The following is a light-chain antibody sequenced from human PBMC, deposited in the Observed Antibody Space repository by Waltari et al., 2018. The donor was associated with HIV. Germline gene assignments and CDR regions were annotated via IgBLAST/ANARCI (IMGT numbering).Light chain of an antibody. CDR3: QQSHAPPLT. V-gene: IGKV1-39*01. CDR2: SAS. Sequence: DIQVTQSPSSLSAYTGDTVIITCRASQHIKNDLNWYHYKQGASPRLLIYSASGLQSGVPSRFTGSGSGTEFNFTISGLQSEDSATYYCQQSHAPPLTFGGGTKVEIK. CDR1: QHIKND. J-gene: IGKJ4*01.